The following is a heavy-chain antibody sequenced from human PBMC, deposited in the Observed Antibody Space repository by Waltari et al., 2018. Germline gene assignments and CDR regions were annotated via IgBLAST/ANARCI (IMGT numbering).Heavy chain of an antibody. J-gene: IGHJ5*02. D-gene: IGHD1-26*01. Sequence: HAQLVQSGAAVKKPGASVQVSGKASGYTFTSCDINWVRQATGQGLEWIGCMNPNSGNTGYAQKFQGRVTITRNTSISKAYMELSSLRSEDTAVYYCARGLYSGSYYGWFDPWGQGTLVTVSS. CDR1: GYTFTSCD. CDR2: MNPNSGNT. CDR3: ARGLYSGSYYGWFDP. V-gene: IGHV1-8*03.